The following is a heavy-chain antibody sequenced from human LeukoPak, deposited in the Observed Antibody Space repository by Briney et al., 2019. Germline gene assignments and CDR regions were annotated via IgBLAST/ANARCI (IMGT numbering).Heavy chain of an antibody. J-gene: IGHJ4*02. D-gene: IGHD3-22*01. CDR1: GFTFSSYA. Sequence: PGGSLRLSCAASGFTFSSYAMSWVRQAPGKGLEWVSAISGSGGSTYYADSVKGRFTISRDNSKNTLYLQMNSLRAEDTAVYYCAKETLPFYDSGGYSDYWGQGTLVTVSS. CDR3: AKETLPFYDSGGYSDY. CDR2: ISGSGGST. V-gene: IGHV3-23*01.